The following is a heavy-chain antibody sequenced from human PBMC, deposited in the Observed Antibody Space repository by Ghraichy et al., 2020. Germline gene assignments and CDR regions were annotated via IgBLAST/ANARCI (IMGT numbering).Heavy chain of an antibody. D-gene: IGHD2-8*02. V-gene: IGHV3-74*01. CDR2: IESDGITT. CDR3: ARDTGGLPY. CDR1: GFIISNYR. Sequence: GGSLRLSCAVSGFIISNYRMHWVRQSPGKGLVWVSCIESDGITTTYADFVKGRFTISRDNAKNTLFLQMNSLRAEDTAVYYCARDTGGLPYWGRGNLVTVSS. J-gene: IGHJ4*02.